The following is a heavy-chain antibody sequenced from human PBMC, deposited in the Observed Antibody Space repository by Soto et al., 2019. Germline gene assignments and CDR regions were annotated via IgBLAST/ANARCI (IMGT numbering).Heavy chain of an antibody. D-gene: IGHD5-12*01. V-gene: IGHV4-39*01. CDR3: ARHAYRNGYNYFDY. J-gene: IGHJ4*02. CDR1: GGSISSSSYY. Sequence: SETLSLTCTVSGGSISSSSYYWGWIRQPPGKGLEWIGSIYYSGSTYYNPSLKSRVTISVDTSKNQFSLKLSSVTAADTAVYFCARHAYRNGYNYFDYWGQGTLVTVSS. CDR2: IYYSGST.